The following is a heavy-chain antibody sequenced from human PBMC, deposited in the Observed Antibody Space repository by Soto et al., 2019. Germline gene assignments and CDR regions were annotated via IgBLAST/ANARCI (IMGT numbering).Heavy chain of an antibody. CDR2: IFPDDSDI. V-gene: IGHV5-51*01. J-gene: IGHJ4*02. CDR1: GCSFNRYW. Sequence: PGESLKISCQASGCSFNRYWIGWVRQMPGQGLEWMGVIFPDDSDIRHSPAFRGQVTISADKSINTVYLQYTGLKASDTATYYCARRISWCYFDSWGQGTPVTVSS. CDR3: ARRISWCYFDS. D-gene: IGHD2-15*01.